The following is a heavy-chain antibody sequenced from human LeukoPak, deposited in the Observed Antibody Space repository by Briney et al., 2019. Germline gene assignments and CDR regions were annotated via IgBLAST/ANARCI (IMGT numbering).Heavy chain of an antibody. D-gene: IGHD6-19*01. CDR2: IKEDGSEK. CDR3: ARDNPPPPVAGPYYFDY. CDR1: GFTFSDYW. J-gene: IGHJ4*02. Sequence: GGSLRLSCAASGFTFSDYWMSCVRQAPGKGLEWAANIKEDGSEKYYVDSVKGRFTISRDNAKNSLYLQMDSLKAEDTAVYYCARDNPPPPVAGPYYFDYWGQGTLVTVSS. V-gene: IGHV3-7*05.